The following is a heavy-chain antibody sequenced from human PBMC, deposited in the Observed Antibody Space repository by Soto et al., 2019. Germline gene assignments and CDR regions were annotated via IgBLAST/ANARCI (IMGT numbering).Heavy chain of an antibody. CDR2: IYYSGST. Sequence: SETLSLTCPVSGGSISSYYWSWIRQPPGKGLEWIGYIYYSGSTNYNPSLKSRVTISVDTSKNQFSLKLSSVTAADTAVYYCARRNPSSGYGFDYWGQGTLVTVSS. J-gene: IGHJ4*02. CDR3: ARRNPSSGYGFDY. V-gene: IGHV4-59*08. CDR1: GGSISSYY. D-gene: IGHD5-12*01.